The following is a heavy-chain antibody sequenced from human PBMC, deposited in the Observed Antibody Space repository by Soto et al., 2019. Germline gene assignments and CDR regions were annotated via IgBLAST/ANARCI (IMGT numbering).Heavy chain of an antibody. Sequence: EVQLVESGGGLVQPGGSLRLSCAASGFTFSSYWMSWVRQAPGKGLEWVANIKQDGSEKYYVDSVKGRFTISRDNAKNSLYLQMNSLRAEDTAVYYCARNHITMVRGVSDYWGQGTLVTVSS. CDR1: GFTFSSYW. CDR2: IKQDGSEK. J-gene: IGHJ4*02. D-gene: IGHD3-10*01. V-gene: IGHV3-7*01. CDR3: ARNHITMVRGVSDY.